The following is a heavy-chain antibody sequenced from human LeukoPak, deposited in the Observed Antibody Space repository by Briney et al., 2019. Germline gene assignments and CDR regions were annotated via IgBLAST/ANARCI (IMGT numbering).Heavy chain of an antibody. CDR3: AREGSSWVYFDY. J-gene: IGHJ4*02. Sequence: PSETLSLTCPVSGGSISSYYWSWIRQPPGKGLEWIGYIYYSGSTYYNPSLKGRVTISVDTSKNQFSLKLSSVTAEDTAVYYCAREGSSWVYFDYWGQGTLVTVSS. V-gene: IGHV4-59*12. CDR1: GGSISSYY. CDR2: IYYSGST. D-gene: IGHD6-13*01.